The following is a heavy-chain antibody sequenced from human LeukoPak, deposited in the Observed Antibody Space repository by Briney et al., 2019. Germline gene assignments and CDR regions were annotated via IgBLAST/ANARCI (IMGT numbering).Heavy chain of an antibody. CDR3: ARLLYSTFDDIDV. V-gene: IGHV6-1*01. D-gene: IGHD3-16*01. Sequence: SQTLSLTFAFCGDSVSSNIAAWAWLTQSPSRGLEWLGSTYYRSKRYIDNAVSVKIRITINPDTSKNQFSVHLNSVTPEDTAVYYCARLLYSTFDDIDVWGKGTTVTVSS. CDR1: GDSVSSNIAA. J-gene: IGHJ6*03. CDR2: TYYRSKRYI.